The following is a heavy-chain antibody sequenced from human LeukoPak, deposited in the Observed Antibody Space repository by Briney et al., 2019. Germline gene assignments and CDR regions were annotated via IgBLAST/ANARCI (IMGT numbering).Heavy chain of an antibody. CDR2: ISGSGGST. Sequence: GGSLRLSCAASGFTFDDYAMHWVRQAPGKGLEWVSAISGSGGSTYYADSVKGRFTFSRDNSKNTLYLQMNSLRAEDTAVYYCAKDVSYCSSTSCYWGSDFDYWGQGTLVTVSS. V-gene: IGHV3-23*01. D-gene: IGHD2-2*01. CDR3: AKDVSYCSSTSCYWGSDFDY. CDR1: GFTFDDYA. J-gene: IGHJ4*02.